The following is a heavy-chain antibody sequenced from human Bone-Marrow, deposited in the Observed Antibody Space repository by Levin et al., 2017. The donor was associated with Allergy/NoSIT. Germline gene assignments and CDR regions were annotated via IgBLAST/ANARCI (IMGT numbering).Heavy chain of an antibody. Sequence: GGSLRLSCAASGFIFGDYAMHWVRQAPGKGLEWVSGISWQSSNIAYADSVKGRFTISRDNAKNSLYLQMNSLRAEDTALYYCAKDQGATYYYYGMDVWGQGTTVTVSS. CDR3: AKDQGATYYYYGMDV. J-gene: IGHJ6*02. CDR2: ISWQSSNI. D-gene: IGHD3-16*01. CDR1: GFIFGDYA. V-gene: IGHV3-9*01.